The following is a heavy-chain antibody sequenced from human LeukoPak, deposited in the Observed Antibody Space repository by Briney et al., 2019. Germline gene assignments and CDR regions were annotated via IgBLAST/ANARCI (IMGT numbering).Heavy chain of an antibody. J-gene: IGHJ4*02. V-gene: IGHV1-3*01. D-gene: IGHD4-11*01. Sequence: KFQGRVTITRDTSASTAYMELSSLRSEDTAVYYCARATYSNYFGYWGQGTLVTVSS. CDR3: ARATYSNYFGY.